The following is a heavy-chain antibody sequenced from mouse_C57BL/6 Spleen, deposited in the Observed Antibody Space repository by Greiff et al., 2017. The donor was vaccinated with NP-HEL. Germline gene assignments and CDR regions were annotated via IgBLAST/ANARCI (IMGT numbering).Heavy chain of an antibody. V-gene: IGHV1-82*01. CDR1: GYAFSSSW. CDR2: IYPGDGDT. CDR3: ARDYGSSYWYFDV. J-gene: IGHJ1*03. Sequence: QVQLQQSGPELVKPGASVKISCKASGYAFSSSWMNWVKQRPGKGLEWIGRIYPGDGDTNYNGKFKGKATLTADKSSSTASMPLSSLTSEDSAVYVCARDYGSSYWYFDVWGTGTTVTVSS. D-gene: IGHD1-1*01.